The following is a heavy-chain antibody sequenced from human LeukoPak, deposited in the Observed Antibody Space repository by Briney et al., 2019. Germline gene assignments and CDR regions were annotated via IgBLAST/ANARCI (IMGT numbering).Heavy chain of an antibody. V-gene: IGHV3-15*01. Sequence: GGFLRLSCAASGLLFSNAWMNWVRQAPGKGLEWVGRIKSKTDGGTTDYTAPVKGRFTISRDDSKNTVYLQMNSLKIEDTAVYLCTTRSSPWGQGTLVTVSS. CDR3: TTRSSP. J-gene: IGHJ4*02. CDR1: GLLFSNAW. CDR2: IKSKTDGGTT.